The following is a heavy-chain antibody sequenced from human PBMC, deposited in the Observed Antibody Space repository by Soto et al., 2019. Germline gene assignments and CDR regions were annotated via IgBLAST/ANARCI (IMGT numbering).Heavy chain of an antibody. CDR2: ISAYKGGT. CDR1: GYTFTNYG. D-gene: IGHD3-10*01. Sequence: WASVKVSCKASGYTFTNYGISWVRQAPGQGLEWMGWISAYKGGTDYAQNLRGRVTMTADTSTNTAYMELRSLRDDDTAMYYCARDLDGSGSYYTDYWGPGTLVTVSS. V-gene: IGHV1-18*01. CDR3: ARDLDGSGSYYTDY. J-gene: IGHJ4*02.